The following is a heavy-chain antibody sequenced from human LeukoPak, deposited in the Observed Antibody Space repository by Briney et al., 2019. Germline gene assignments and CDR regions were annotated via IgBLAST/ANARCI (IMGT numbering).Heavy chain of an antibody. J-gene: IGHJ6*03. V-gene: IGHV1-8*01. CDR3: AREAGTYGVRTYYYYYYMDV. Sequence: ASVKVSCKASGYTFTSYDINWVRQATGQGLEWMGWMNPNSGNTGYAQKFQGRVTMTRNTSISTAYMELSSLRSEDTAVYYCAREAGTYGVRTYYYYYYMDVWGKGTTVTVSS. D-gene: IGHD3-10*01. CDR1: GYTFTSYD. CDR2: MNPNSGNT.